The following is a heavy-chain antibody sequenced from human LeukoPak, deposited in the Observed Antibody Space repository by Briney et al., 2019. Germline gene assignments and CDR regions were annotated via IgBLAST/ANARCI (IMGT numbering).Heavy chain of an antibody. CDR2: IHTSGST. CDR3: ARSGGDLGRIDY. Sequence: ASQTLSLTCTVSGGPISSGTYYWSWIRQPAGKGLEWIGRIHTSGSTNYNPSLKSRVTISVDTSKNQFSLKLSSVTAADTAVYYCARSGGDLGRIDYWGQGTLVTVSS. V-gene: IGHV4-61*02. CDR1: GGPISSGTYY. D-gene: IGHD3-16*01. J-gene: IGHJ4*02.